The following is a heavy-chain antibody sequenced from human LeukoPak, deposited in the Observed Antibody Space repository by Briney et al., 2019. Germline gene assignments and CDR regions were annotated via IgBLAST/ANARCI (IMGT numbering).Heavy chain of an antibody. D-gene: IGHD3-10*01. V-gene: IGHV3-23*01. J-gene: IGHJ4*02. CDR3: AKSFFSGSGGIHKQFDS. Sequence: GGSLRLSCVASGFTFSNFAMSWVRQAPGKGLEWVSAISSVTYYADSVRGRFTISRDDSKRTLFLQMNSLRAEDTTVYYCAKSFFSGSGGIHKQFDSWGQGTLVTVSS. CDR2: ISSVT. CDR1: GFTFSNFA.